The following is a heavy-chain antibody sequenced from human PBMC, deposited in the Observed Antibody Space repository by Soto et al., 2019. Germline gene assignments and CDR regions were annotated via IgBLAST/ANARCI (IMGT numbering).Heavy chain of an antibody. J-gene: IGHJ4*02. D-gene: IGHD3-3*01. Sequence: QVQLQESGPGLVKPSETLSLTCTVSGGSISSYYWSWIRQPPGKGLEGIGYIYYSGSTNYNPSLKSRVTISVDTSKNQFSLKLSSVTAADTAVYYCARGSITIFGVVMPYYFDYWGQGTLVTVSS. CDR1: GGSISSYY. V-gene: IGHV4-59*01. CDR3: ARGSITIFGVVMPYYFDY. CDR2: IYYSGST.